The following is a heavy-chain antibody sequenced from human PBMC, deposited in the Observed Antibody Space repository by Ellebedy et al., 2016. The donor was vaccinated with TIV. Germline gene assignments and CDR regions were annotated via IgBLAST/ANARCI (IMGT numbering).Heavy chain of an antibody. CDR1: AGSVSNRGYC. J-gene: IGHJ6*02. CDR3: AGGTHYYYGWDV. Sequence: SETLSLTXSVSAGSVSNRGYCWAWIRQSPGKALEWIGHFHFTGNTDYNPSLKSRFTISVDTSKNHFSLIVTSLTAADTAVYFCAGGTHYYYGWDVWGQGTTVTVSS. V-gene: IGHV4-61*03. CDR2: FHFTGNT.